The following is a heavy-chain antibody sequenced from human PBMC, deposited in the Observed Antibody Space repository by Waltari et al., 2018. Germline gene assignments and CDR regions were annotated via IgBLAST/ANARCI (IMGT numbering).Heavy chain of an antibody. CDR2: ISGSRSYR. D-gene: IGHD4-4*01. CDR1: GFTFSSYS. Sequence: EVQLVESGGGLVKPGGSLRLSCAASGFTFSSYSMNWVRQAPGKGLEWVSSISGSRSYRYYADTVKCRCTISRDNAKNSLYLQMNSLRAEDTAVYYWARDRLDDYSNQGYNWFDPWGQGTLVTVSS. V-gene: IGHV3-21*01. J-gene: IGHJ5*02. CDR3: ARDRLDDYSNQGYNWFDP.